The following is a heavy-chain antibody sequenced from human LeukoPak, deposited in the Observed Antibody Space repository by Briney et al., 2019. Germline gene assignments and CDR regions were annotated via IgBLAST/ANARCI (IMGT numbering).Heavy chain of an antibody. CDR1: GFTFSDYY. J-gene: IGHJ6*03. CDR2: INHSGST. D-gene: IGHD3-3*01. CDR3: ARGALDPITILYYYYMDV. V-gene: IGHV4-34*01. Sequence: PGGSLRLSCAASGFTFSDYYMSWIRQAPGKGLEWIGEINHSGSTNYNPSLKSRVTISVDTSKNQFSLKLSSVTAADTAVYYCARGALDPITILYYYYMDVWGKGTTVTVSS.